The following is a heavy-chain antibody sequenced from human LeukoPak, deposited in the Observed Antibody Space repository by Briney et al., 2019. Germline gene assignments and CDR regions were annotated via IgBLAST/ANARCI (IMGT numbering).Heavy chain of an antibody. CDR1: GFSFSNYW. D-gene: IGHD5-18*01. CDR3: ARASNTATVSPFDF. J-gene: IGHJ4*02. V-gene: IGHV3-74*01. Sequence: GGSLRLSCGASGFSFSNYWMHWVRHVPGQGLVWVSRIDNDGSSTSYADSVKGRFTISRDNAKRTLYLQMNSLGAEDTAVYSCARASNTATVSPFDFWGQGTLVTVSS. CDR2: IDNDGSST.